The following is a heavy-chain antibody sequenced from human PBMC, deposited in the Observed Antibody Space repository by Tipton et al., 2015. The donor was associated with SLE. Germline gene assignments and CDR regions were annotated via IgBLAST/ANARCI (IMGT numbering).Heavy chain of an antibody. J-gene: IGHJ4*02. Sequence: TLSLTCSVSGVSIGSGGYYWSWIRQHPGQGLEYIGYIYYSGTSYCIPSLKSRVTISVDKSKNQFSLKLSSVTVADTAVYYCAKDYNHDNADYNWGQGTLVIVSS. CDR2: IYYSGTS. V-gene: IGHV4-31*03. D-gene: IGHD4-17*01. CDR1: GVSIGSGGYY. CDR3: AKDYNHDNADYN.